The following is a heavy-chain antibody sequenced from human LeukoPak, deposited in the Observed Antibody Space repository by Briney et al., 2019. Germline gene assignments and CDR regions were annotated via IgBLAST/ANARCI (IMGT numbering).Heavy chain of an antibody. V-gene: IGHV4-61*05. CDR1: GGSISSSSYY. J-gene: IGHJ4*02. CDR3: ARTPRGEFSDY. CDR2: IHYSGST. D-gene: IGHD3-16*01. Sequence: PSETLSLTCTVSGGSISSSSYYWGWIRQPPGKGLEWIGYIHYSGSTNYNPSLKSRVTISADTSNNQFSLKLIPVTAADTAVYYCARTPRGEFSDYWGQGTLVTVSS.